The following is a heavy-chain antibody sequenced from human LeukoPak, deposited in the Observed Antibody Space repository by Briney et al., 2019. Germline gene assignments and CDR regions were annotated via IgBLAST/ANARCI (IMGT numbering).Heavy chain of an antibody. D-gene: IGHD3-10*01. J-gene: IGHJ4*02. Sequence: GGSLRLSCAASGFTFSSYGMHWVRQAPGKGLEWAAVISYDGSNKYYADSVKGRFTISRDNSKNTLYLQMNSLRAEDTAVYYCAKDRATMVRGVIIKGLDYWGQGTLVTVSS. CDR3: AKDRATMVRGVIIKGLDY. CDR1: GFTFSSYG. CDR2: ISYDGSNK. V-gene: IGHV3-30*18.